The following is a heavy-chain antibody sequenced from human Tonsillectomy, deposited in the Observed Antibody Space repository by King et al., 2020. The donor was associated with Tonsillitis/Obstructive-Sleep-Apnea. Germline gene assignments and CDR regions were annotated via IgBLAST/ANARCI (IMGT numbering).Heavy chain of an antibody. CDR2: MYYSGST. CDR3: ARIPPVGSAWLPERDY. J-gene: IGHJ4*02. Sequence: QLQESGPGLVKPSETLSLTCIVSGVSVSDGSYYWSWMRQSPGNGLDGIGRMYYSGSTNYNPSLQNRVTISVDMSTNQYSLKLSSVTAADTAVYYCARIPPVGSAWLPERDYWGQGTLVTVSS. CDR1: GVSVSDGSYY. V-gene: IGHV4-61*01. D-gene: IGHD3-22*01.